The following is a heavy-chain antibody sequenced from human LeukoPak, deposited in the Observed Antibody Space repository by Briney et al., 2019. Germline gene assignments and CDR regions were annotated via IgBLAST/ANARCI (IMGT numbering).Heavy chain of an antibody. CDR2: TYYRSKWYN. CDR3: ARSPSRVRGVDYYGMDV. CDR1: RDSVSSNSAA. J-gene: IGHJ6*02. D-gene: IGHD3-10*01. Sequence: SQTLSLTCAISRDSVSSNSAAWNWIRQSPSRGLEWLGRTYYRSKWYNDYAVSVKSLITISPDTSKNQFSLQLNSVTPEDTAVYYLARSPSRVRGVDYYGMDVWGQGTTVTVSS. V-gene: IGHV6-1*01.